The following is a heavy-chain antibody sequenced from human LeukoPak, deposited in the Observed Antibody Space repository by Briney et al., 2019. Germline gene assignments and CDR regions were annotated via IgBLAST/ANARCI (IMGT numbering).Heavy chain of an antibody. Sequence: GGSLRLSCAASGFTFSNYAMHWVRQAPGKGLEWVAVIWYDGSNKYYADSVKGRFTISRDNSKNTLYLQMNSLRAEDTAVYYCAKDREDGGSYYGDYDYWGDGNLVTVSP. D-gene: IGHD1-26*01. CDR1: GFTFSNYA. CDR2: IWYDGSNK. V-gene: IGHV3-33*06. J-gene: IGHJ4*01. CDR3: AKDREDGGSYYGDYDY.